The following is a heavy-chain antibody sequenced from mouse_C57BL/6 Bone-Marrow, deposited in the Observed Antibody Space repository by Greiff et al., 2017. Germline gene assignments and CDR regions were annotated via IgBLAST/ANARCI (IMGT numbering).Heavy chain of an antibody. Sequence: VQLQQSGAELVRPGTSVKVSCQASGYAFTNYLIEWVKQRPGQGLEWIGVINPGSGGPNYNAKLKGKAQLTSDKSSSTAYMQLSSLTSEDSAVYFCARRSDYWGQGTTLTVSS. V-gene: IGHV1-54*01. J-gene: IGHJ2*01. CDR3: ARRSDY. CDR2: INPGSGGP. CDR1: GYAFTNYL.